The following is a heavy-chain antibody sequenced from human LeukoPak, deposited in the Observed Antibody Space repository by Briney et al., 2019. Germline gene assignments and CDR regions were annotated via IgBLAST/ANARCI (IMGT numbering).Heavy chain of an antibody. CDR2: INHSGST. CDR3: ARGSPGGSYYNY. CDR1: GGSFSGYY. V-gene: IGHV4-34*01. Sequence: SETLSLTCPVYGGSFSGYYWSWIRQPPGKGLEWIGEINHSGSTNYNPSLKSRVTISVDTSKNQFSLKLSSVTAADTAVYYCARGSPGGSYYNYWGQGTLVTVSS. J-gene: IGHJ4*02. D-gene: IGHD1-26*01.